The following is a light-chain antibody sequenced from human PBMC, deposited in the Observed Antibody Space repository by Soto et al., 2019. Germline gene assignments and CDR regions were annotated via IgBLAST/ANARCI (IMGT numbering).Light chain of an antibody. V-gene: IGKV1-5*01. J-gene: IGKJ1*01. CDR2: DAS. CDR1: QSISTH. Sequence: DIQMTQSPSSLSVSVGDRVTITCRASQSISTHLNWYQHKPGKAPNLLIYDASSLESGVPARFSGSGSGTEFTLTISSLQPEDFGTYYCQHYNSYSEAFGQGTKV. CDR3: QHYNSYSEA.